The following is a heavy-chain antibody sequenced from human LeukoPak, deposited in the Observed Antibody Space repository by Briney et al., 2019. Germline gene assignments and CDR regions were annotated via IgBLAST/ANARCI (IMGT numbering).Heavy chain of an antibody. Sequence: GGSLRLSCAASGFTFSSYAMSWVRQAPGKGLEWVSAISGSGGSTYYADSVKGRFTISRDNSKNTLYLQMNSLRAEDTAVYYCARGSHAGTEYYYYYMDVWGKGTTVTVSS. CDR1: GFTFSSYA. CDR3: ARGSHAGTEYYYYYMDV. V-gene: IGHV3-23*01. J-gene: IGHJ6*03. CDR2: ISGSGGST. D-gene: IGHD1-14*01.